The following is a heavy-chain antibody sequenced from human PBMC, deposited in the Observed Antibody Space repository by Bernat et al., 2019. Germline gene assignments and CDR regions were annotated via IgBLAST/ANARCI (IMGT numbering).Heavy chain of an antibody. V-gene: IGHV3-15*07. D-gene: IGHD5-24*01. CDR3: TTLEMAYKGADY. CDR1: GFTFSNAW. CDR2: IKRKTDGGTI. J-gene: IGHJ4*02. Sequence: EVQLVESGGGLVKPGGSLRLSCAASGFTFSNAWMNWVRQAPGKGLEWVGRIKRKTDGGTIDYAAPVKGRFTISRDDSRNTLYLQMNSLNTEDTAVYYCTTLEMAYKGADYWGQGTLVNVSS.